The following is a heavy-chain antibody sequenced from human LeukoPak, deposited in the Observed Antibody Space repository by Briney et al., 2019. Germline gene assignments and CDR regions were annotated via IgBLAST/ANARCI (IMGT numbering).Heavy chain of an antibody. CDR3: ARGRITMVRGVIGAFDI. J-gene: IGHJ3*02. Sequence: SETLSLTCTVSGGSISIYYWSWIRQPPGKGLEWIGYIYYSGNTNYNISLKSRVTISADTSKNQFSLKLSSVTAADTAVYYCARGRITMVRGVIGAFDIWGQGTMVTVSS. D-gene: IGHD3-10*01. CDR1: GGSISIYY. CDR2: IYYSGNT. V-gene: IGHV4-59*01.